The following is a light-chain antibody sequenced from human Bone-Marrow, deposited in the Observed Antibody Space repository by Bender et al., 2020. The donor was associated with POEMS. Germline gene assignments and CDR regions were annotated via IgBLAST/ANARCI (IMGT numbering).Light chain of an antibody. CDR2: EVG. Sequence: QSALTQPASVSGSPGQSITISCTGTNSDIGGYDFVSWYRQHPGKVPKLIIYEVGNRPSGVSNRFSGSKSGNTASLTISGLQTEDEADYHCSSYTSGSTLWVFGGGTKVTVL. CDR3: SSYTSGSTLWV. V-gene: IGLV2-14*01. CDR1: NSDIGGYDF. J-gene: IGLJ3*02.